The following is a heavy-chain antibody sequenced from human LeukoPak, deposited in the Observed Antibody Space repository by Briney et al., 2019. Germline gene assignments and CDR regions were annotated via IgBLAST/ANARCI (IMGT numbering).Heavy chain of an antibody. J-gene: IGHJ6*02. V-gene: IGHV4-61*01. CDR3: ARDPGLRYFDWFYGMDV. D-gene: IGHD3-9*01. Sequence: PSETLSLTCTVSGGSISSSSYYWGWIRQPPGKGLEWIGYIYYSGSTNYNPSLKSRVTISVDTSENQFSLKLSPVTAADTAVYYCARDPGLRYFDWFYGMDVWGQGTTVTVSS. CDR2: IYYSGST. CDR1: GGSISSSSYY.